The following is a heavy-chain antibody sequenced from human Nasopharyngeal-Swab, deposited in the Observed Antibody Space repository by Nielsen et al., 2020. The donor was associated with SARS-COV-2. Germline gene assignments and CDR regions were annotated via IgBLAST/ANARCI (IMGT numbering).Heavy chain of an antibody. J-gene: IGHJ4*02. CDR3: ARDLGKWEPQAGFDY. CDR2: TYYRSKWYN. V-gene: IGHV6-1*01. CDR1: GDSVSSNSAA. Sequence: SETLSLTCAISGDSVSSNSAAWNWIRQSPSRGLEWLGRTYYRSKWYNDYAVSVKSRITINPNTSKNQFSLQLNSVTPEDTAVYYCARDLGKWEPQAGFDYWGQGTLVTVSS. D-gene: IGHD1-26*01.